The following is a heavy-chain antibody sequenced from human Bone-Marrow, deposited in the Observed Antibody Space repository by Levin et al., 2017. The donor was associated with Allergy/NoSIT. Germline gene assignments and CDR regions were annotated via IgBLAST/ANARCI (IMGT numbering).Heavy chain of an antibody. Sequence: PSETLSLTCTVSGGSISSYYWSWIRQPPGKGLEWIGYIYYSGSTNYNPSLKSRVTISVDTSKNQFSLKLSSVNAADTAVYYCARVLPRYSSSWYSWGYCYDYGMDGWGQGTTVTVSS. CDR2: IYYSGST. D-gene: IGHD6-13*01. V-gene: IGHV4-59*01. CDR3: ARVLPRYSSSWYSWGYCYDYGMDG. J-gene: IGHJ6*02. CDR1: GGSISSYY.